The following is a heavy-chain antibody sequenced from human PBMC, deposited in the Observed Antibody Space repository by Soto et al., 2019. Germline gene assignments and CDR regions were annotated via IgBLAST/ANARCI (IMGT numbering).Heavy chain of an antibody. V-gene: IGHV5-51*01. CDR2: IYPGDSDT. J-gene: IGHJ6*02. CDR1: GYSFTSYW. Sequence: GESLKISCKGSGYSFTSYWIGWVRQMRGKGLEWMGIIYPGDSDTRYSPSFQGQVTISADKSISTAYLQWSSLKASDTAMYYCARHSYYGSASYYSYYYYYGMDVWGQGTTVTVSS. D-gene: IGHD3-10*01. CDR3: ARHSYYGSASYYSYYYYYGMDV.